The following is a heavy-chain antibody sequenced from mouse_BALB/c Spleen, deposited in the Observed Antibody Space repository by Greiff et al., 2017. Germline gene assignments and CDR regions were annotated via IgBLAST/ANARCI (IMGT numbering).Heavy chain of an antibody. Sequence: DVMLVESGGGLVKPGGSLKLSCAASGFTFSSYAMSWVRQTPEKRLEWVASISSGGSTYYPDSVKGRFTISRDNARNILYLQMSSLRSEDTAMYYCARGGDYYGRFDYWGQGTTLTVSS. V-gene: IGHV5-6-5*01. J-gene: IGHJ2*01. D-gene: IGHD1-1*01. CDR1: GFTFSSYA. CDR3: ARGGDYYGRFDY. CDR2: ISSGGST.